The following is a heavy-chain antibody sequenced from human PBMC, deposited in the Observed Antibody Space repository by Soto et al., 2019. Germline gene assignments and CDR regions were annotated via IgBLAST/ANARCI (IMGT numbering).Heavy chain of an antibody. CDR1: GYTFSGHY. Sequence: ASVKVSCKASGYTFSGHYIHWVRQAPGQGLEWMGWINPNTGGSNYAEKFKGRILMTRDTSIFTTHMRLNRLTSDDTAVYYCARDLIVDGPDNYGMEVWGKETTVIVSS. CDR3: ARDLIVDGPDNYGMEV. J-gene: IGHJ6*04. V-gene: IGHV1-2*02. D-gene: IGHD1-26*01. CDR2: INPNTGGS.